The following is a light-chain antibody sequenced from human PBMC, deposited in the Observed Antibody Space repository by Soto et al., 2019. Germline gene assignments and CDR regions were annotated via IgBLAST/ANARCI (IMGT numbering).Light chain of an antibody. V-gene: IGKV1D-16*01. J-gene: IGKJ4*01. CDR1: QEINSS. CDR3: QQYNIYPLT. CDR2: AAS. Sequence: DVQMTPSPSSLSASVGDRVTITCRARQEINSSLAWYQQKPGNAPKSLIYAASSLQTGVPSRVIGSESGTAFTLTISTLQLEGSATYYYQQYNIYPLTFGRGTKVESK.